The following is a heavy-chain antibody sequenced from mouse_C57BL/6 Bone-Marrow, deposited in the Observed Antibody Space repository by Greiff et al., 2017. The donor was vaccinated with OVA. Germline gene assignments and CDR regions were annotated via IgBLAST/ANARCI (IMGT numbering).Heavy chain of an antibody. D-gene: IGHD3-2*02. CDR3: APRAAQAWVAY. V-gene: IGHV1-50*01. J-gene: IGHJ3*01. CDR1: GYTFTSYW. CDR2: IDPSDSYT. Sequence: VQLQQPGAELVKPGASVKLSCKASGYTFTSYWMQWVKQRPGQGLEWIGEIDPSDSYTNYNQKFKGKATLTVDTSSSTAFMQLSILTSEDSGVDYCAPRAAQAWVAYWGQGTLVTVSA.